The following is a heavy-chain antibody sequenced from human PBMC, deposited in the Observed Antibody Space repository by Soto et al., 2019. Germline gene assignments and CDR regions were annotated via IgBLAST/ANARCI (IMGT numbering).Heavy chain of an antibody. CDR3: AREGDVPYYYYGMDV. V-gene: IGHV1-18*01. D-gene: IGHD2-21*02. Sequence: QVHLVQSGAEVKKPGASVKVSCKTSGYTVTRYGIIWVRQAPGQGLEWMGWISGYDGRTNFAQKVQDRVTMTTDTSTSTVYMELRSLSSDDTAVYYCAREGDVPYYYYGMDVWGQGTTVTVSS. CDR1: GYTVTRYG. J-gene: IGHJ6*02. CDR2: ISGYDGRT.